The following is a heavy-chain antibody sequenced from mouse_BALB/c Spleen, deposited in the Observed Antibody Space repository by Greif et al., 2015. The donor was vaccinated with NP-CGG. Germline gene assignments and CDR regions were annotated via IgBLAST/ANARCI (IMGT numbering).Heavy chain of an antibody. CDR3: ARGDYDVVIRGYFDY. CDR2: VNPNNGGT. D-gene: IGHD2-4*01. Sequence: VQLKQSGPDLVKPGASVKISCKASGYSFTGYYMHWVKQSHGKSLEWIGRVNPNNGGTNYNQKFTGKAILTADKSSSTGYMELRSLTSEDSAVYYCARGDYDVVIRGYFDYWGQGTTHTDSS. CDR1: GYSFTGYY. J-gene: IGHJ2*01. V-gene: IGHV1-18*01.